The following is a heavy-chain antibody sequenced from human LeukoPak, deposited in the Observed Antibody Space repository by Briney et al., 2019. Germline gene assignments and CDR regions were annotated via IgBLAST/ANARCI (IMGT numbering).Heavy chain of an antibody. D-gene: IGHD3-10*01. V-gene: IGHV3-30*18. CDR2: ISYDGSNK. J-gene: IGHJ4*02. Sequence: GRSLRLSCAASGFTFSSYGMHWVRQAPGKGLEWVAVISYDGSNKYYADSVKGRFTISRDNSKNTLYLQMNSLRAEDTAVYYCAKKRITMVRGVPGPLDYWGQGTLVTVSS. CDR1: GFTFSSYG. CDR3: AKKRITMVRGVPGPLDY.